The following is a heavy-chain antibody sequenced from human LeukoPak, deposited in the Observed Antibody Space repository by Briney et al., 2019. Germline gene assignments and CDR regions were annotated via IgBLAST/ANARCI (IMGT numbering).Heavy chain of an antibody. CDR3: AKAIYDILTGTDY. CDR2: ISGSGGST. CDR1: GFTFSSYA. J-gene: IGHJ4*02. D-gene: IGHD3-9*01. V-gene: IGHV3-23*01. Sequence: PGGSLRLSCAASGFTFSSYAMSWVRQAPGKGLEWVSAISGSGGSTYYADSVKGRFTISRDNSKNTLYLQMNSLRAENTAVYYCAKAIYDILTGTDYWGQGTLVTVSS.